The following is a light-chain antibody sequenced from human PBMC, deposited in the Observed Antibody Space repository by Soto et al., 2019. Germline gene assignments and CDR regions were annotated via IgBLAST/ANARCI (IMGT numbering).Light chain of an antibody. V-gene: IGKV3-20*01. J-gene: IGKJ5*01. Sequence: EVVLTQSPATLSLSPGEGATLSCRASQSLTNSFIAWYQQKPGQAPRLLIYDTSSRATGIPDRFSGSGSGTDFTLTISRLEPEDFAVFFCQQYGTSEIIFGQGTRLEIK. CDR1: QSLTNSF. CDR3: QQYGTSEII. CDR2: DTS.